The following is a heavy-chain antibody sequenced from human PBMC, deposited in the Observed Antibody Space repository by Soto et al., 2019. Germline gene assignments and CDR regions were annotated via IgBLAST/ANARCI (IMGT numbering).Heavy chain of an antibody. V-gene: IGHV3-53*01. J-gene: IGHJ4*02. Sequence: PGGSLRLSCAASWFTVSSNYMSWVRQAPGKGLEWVSVIYSGGSTYYADSVKGRFTISRDNSKNTLYLQMNSLRAEDTAVYYCARGQNTTPHLYAYYFDYWGQGTLVTVSS. CDR3: ARGQNTTPHLYAYYFDY. D-gene: IGHD1-26*01. CDR1: WFTVSSNY. CDR2: IYSGGST.